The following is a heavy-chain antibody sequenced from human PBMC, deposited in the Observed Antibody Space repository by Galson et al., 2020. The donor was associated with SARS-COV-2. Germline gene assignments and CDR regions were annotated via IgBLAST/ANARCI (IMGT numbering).Heavy chain of an antibody. CDR2: IYYSGST. CDR1: GGSISSYY. Sequence: SETLSLTCTVSGGSISSYYWSWIRQPPGKGLEWIGYIYYSGSTNYNPSLKSRVTISVDTSKNQFSLKLSSVTAADTAVYYCARVLGLEWPSAIDPWGQGTLVTVSS. D-gene: IGHD3-3*01. V-gene: IGHV4-59*01. CDR3: ARVLGLEWPSAIDP. J-gene: IGHJ5*02.